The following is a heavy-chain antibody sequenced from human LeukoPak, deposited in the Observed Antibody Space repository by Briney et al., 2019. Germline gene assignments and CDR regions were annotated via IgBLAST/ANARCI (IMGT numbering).Heavy chain of an antibody. D-gene: IGHD4-11*01. V-gene: IGHV3-7*01. CDR2: IKHDGSED. J-gene: IGHJ4*02. CDR1: GFTFSNYW. Sequence: GGSLRLSCAASGFTFSNYWMTWVRQAPGKGLEWVANIKHDGSEDYYLDSVKGRFTISRDNAKGTLYLQMSSLRAEDTAVYYCTGHHQAYSRTYWGQGTLVTVSS. CDR3: TGHHQAYSRTY.